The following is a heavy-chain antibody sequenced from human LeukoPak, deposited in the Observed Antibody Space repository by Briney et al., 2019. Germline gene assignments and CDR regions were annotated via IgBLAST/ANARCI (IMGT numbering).Heavy chain of an antibody. CDR2: INHSGST. D-gene: IGHD2-2*01. CDR1: GGSFSGYY. CDR3: ARETSEVAGYQLLMLASYYYYMDV. J-gene: IGHJ6*03. V-gene: IGHV4-34*01. Sequence: SETLSLTCAVYGGSFSGYYWSWIRQPPGKGLEWIGEINHSGSTNYNPSLKSRVTISVDTSKNQFSLKLSSVTAADTAVYYCARETSEVAGYQLLMLASYYYYMDVWGKGTTVTVSS.